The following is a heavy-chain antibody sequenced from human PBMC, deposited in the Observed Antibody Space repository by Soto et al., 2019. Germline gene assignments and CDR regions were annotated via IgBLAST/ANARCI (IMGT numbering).Heavy chain of an antibody. CDR3: ARSDGRY. Sequence: PSETLSLTCTVSGGPISSYYWSWIRQPPGKGLEWIGYIYYSGSTNYNPSLKSRVTISVDTSKNQFSLKLGSVTAADTAVYYCARSDGRYWGQGTLVTVS. CDR1: GGPISSYY. CDR2: IYYSGST. V-gene: IGHV4-59*01. J-gene: IGHJ4*02.